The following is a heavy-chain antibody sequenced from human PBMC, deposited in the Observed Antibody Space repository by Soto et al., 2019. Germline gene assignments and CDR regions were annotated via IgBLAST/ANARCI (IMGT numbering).Heavy chain of an antibody. CDR1: GFTVNNSI. CDR3: AKGGLRQRLDP. J-gene: IGHJ2*01. CDR2: INDNGEVI. D-gene: IGHD6-25*01. V-gene: IGHV3-23*01. Sequence: PGGYPRLSCAGSGFTVNNSIMTWVRQAPGKGLERVSGINDNGEVIYYADSVKGRFTLSRDSAKNTMYLQMNSLTVDDTAVYYCAKGGLRQRLDPWGRGIQVTVSS.